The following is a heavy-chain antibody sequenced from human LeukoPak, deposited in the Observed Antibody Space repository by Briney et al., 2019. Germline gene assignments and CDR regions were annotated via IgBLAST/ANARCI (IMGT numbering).Heavy chain of an antibody. D-gene: IGHD6-19*01. CDR2: IYSGGST. V-gene: IGHV3-53*01. CDR3: ARLTVAGTFAFDY. CDR1: GFTFSSYG. J-gene: IGHJ4*02. Sequence: GGSLRLSCAASGFTFSSYGMSWVRQAPGKGLEWVSVIYSGGSTYYADSVKGRFTISRDNSKNTLYLQMNSLRAEDTAVYYCARLTVAGTFAFDYWGQGTLVTVSS.